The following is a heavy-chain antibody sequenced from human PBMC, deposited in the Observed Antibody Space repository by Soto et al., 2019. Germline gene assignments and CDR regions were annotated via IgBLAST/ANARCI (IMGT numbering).Heavy chain of an antibody. J-gene: IGHJ5*02. CDR2: IYYSGST. CDR3: ARKGSGYYHQGKWFDP. CDR1: GGSISSGDYY. D-gene: IGHD3-22*01. V-gene: IGHV4-30-4*01. Sequence: SETLSLTCTVSGGSISSGDYYWSWIRQPPGKGLEWIGYIYYSGSTYYNPSLKSRVTISVDTSKNQFSLKLSSVTAADTAVYYCARKGSGYYHQGKWFDPWGQGTLITVSS.